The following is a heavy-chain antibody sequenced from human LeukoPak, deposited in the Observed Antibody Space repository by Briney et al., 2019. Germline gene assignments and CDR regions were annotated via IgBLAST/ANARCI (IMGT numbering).Heavy chain of an antibody. CDR2: ISWNSGSI. V-gene: IGHV3-9*01. CDR3: AKDCWPEELASYFDY. D-gene: IGHD1-26*01. Sequence: GGSLRLSCAASGFTFDDYAMHWVRQAPGKGLEWVSGISWNSGSIGYADSVKGRFTISRDNAKNSLYLQMNSLRAEDTALYYCAKDCWPEELASYFDYWGQGTLVTVSS. J-gene: IGHJ4*02. CDR1: GFTFDDYA.